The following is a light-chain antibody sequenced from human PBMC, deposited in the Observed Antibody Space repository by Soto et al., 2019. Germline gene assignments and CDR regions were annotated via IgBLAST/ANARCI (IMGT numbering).Light chain of an antibody. CDR1: ISDVGGYNY. CDR2: EVS. J-gene: IGLJ2*01. CDR3: SSYTSSSNPVV. V-gene: IGLV2-14*01. Sequence: QSVLTQPSSLSGSPGQSITISCTGTISDVGGYNYVSWYQQHPGKAPKLMIYEVSNRPSGVSNRFSGSKSGNTASLTISGLQAEDEADYYCSSYTSSSNPVVFGGGTKVTVL.